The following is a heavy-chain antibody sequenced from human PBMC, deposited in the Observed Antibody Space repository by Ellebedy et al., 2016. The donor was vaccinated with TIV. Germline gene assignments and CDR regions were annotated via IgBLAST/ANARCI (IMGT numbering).Heavy chain of an antibody. D-gene: IGHD3-3*01. CDR3: AKPRGGILEWLHDY. CDR1: GFTFSSYA. J-gene: IGHJ4*02. V-gene: IGHV3-23*01. CDR2: ISGSGGST. Sequence: GGSLRLSXAASGFTFSSYAMSWVRQAPGKGLEWVSAISGSGGSTYYADSVKGRFTISRDNSKNTLYLQMNSLRAEDTAVYYCAKPRGGILEWLHDYWGQGTLVTVSS.